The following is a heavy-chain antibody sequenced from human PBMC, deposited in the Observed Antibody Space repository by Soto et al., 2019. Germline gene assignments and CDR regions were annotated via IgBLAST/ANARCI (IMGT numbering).Heavy chain of an antibody. V-gene: IGHV1-69*01. CDR3: ASSAGLDHLLNYYGLNV. J-gene: IGHJ6*02. CDR1: GGTFTSIA. D-gene: IGHD6-13*01. Sequence: QVHLVQSSAEVKKPGSSVKVSCKASGGTFTSIAFSWVRQAPGQGLEWMGGIIPVLGTPNYAQKFQAMVTITADASTTTVHMELSSLRSDDTAVYYCASSAGLDHLLNYYGLNVWGQGTTVTV. CDR2: IIPVLGTP.